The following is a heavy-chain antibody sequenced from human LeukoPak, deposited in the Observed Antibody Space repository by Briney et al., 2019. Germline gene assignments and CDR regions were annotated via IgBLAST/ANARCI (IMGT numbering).Heavy chain of an antibody. Sequence: SVKVSCKASGGTFSSYAISWVRQAPGQGLEWMGGIIPIFGTANYAQKFQGRVTMTEGTSTDTAYMELSSLRSEDTAVYYCATGRLYYDRRGYYENDAFDTWGQGTMVTVSS. CDR2: IIPIFGTA. CDR3: ATGRLYYDRRGYYENDAFDT. D-gene: IGHD3-22*01. J-gene: IGHJ3*02. CDR1: GGTFSSYA. V-gene: IGHV1-69*06.